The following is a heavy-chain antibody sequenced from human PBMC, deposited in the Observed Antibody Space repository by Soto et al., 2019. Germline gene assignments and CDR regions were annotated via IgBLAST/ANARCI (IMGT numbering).Heavy chain of an antibody. CDR1: GYTFTRYG. CDR3: ARVARIDSVIAAGH. J-gene: IGHJ4*02. V-gene: IGHV1-18*01. Sequence: QVQLVQSGVGVKKPGASVKVSCKASGYTFTRYGISWVRQAPGQGLEWMGWINADNGYTNHAQKFQDRVIKTTDTSTSTAYMELTSLTSEDTAVYYCARVARIDSVIAAGHWGQGTLVTVSS. D-gene: IGHD2-15*01. CDR2: INADNGYT.